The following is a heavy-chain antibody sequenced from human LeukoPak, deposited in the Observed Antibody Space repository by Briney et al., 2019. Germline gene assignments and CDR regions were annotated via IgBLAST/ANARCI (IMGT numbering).Heavy chain of an antibody. J-gene: IGHJ6*03. D-gene: IGHD2-15*01. CDR3: AKNGDRGAYCSGGSCYPYYYYYMDV. Sequence: GGSLRLSCAASGFTFSSYGMSWVRQAPGRGLEWVSAISGSGGTTYYADSVKGRFTISRDNSKNTLYLQMNSLRAEDTAIYYCAKNGDRGAYCSGGSCYPYYYYYMDVWGKGTTVTISS. CDR2: ISGSGGTT. CDR1: GFTFSSYG. V-gene: IGHV3-23*01.